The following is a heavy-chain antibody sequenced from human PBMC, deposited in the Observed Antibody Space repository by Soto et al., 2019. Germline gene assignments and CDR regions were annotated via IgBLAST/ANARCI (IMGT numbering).Heavy chain of an antibody. Sequence: QVQLQESGPGLVKPSETLSLTCTVSGGSIRSSSYYWGWIRQPPGKGLEWIGYIYYSGGTFYNPSIKSRLTISVDTSKKQFSLKVDSVTAADTAVYYCARRHSYYESSDHYYVGWFDPWGQGTLVTVSS. CDR2: IYYSGGT. V-gene: IGHV4-39*01. J-gene: IGHJ5*02. D-gene: IGHD3-22*01. CDR3: ARRHSYYESSDHYYVGWFDP. CDR1: GGSIRSSSYY.